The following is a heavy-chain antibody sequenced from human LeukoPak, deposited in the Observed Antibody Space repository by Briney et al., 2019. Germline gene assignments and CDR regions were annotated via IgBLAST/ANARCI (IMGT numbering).Heavy chain of an antibody. J-gene: IGHJ4*02. CDR2: IYWDDDR. CDR3: ANRSDSHFDS. Sequence: KVSGPTLVNPSQTLTLTCTFSGLSLTTSGVAVGWIRQPPGKALEWLALIYWDDDRRYNAALKNRLTVTKDTAKKQVVLTMTNMDPVDTATYFCANRSDSHFDSWGQGILVTVSS. CDR1: GLSLTTSGVA. V-gene: IGHV2-5*02. D-gene: IGHD2-21*01.